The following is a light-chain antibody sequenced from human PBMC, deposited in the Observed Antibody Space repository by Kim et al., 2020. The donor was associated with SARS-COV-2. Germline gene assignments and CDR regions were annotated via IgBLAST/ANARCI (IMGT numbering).Light chain of an antibody. V-gene: IGLV2-11*01. J-gene: IGLJ2*01. CDR2: DVS. CDR3: CSYAGRYSWV. CDR1: SSDVGGYDY. Sequence: QSALTQPRSVSGSPGQSVTISCTGTSSDVGGYDYVSWYQQHPGKAPKLLIYDVSKWPSGVPDRFSGSKSGNTASLTISGLQPEDEADYYCCSYAGRYSWVFGGGTQLTVL.